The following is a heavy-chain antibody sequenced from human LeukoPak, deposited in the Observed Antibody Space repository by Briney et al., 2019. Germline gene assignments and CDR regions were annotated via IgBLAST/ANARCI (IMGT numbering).Heavy chain of an antibody. Sequence: GGSLRLSCEASGFTVSSNYMSWARQAPGKGLERVSVLYSGGSTYHADSVKGRFTISRDDSKNTLYLQMNRLRDEDTAVYYCARGPYTSGWWDYFDYWGQGSLVTVSS. V-gene: IGHV3-66*02. CDR2: LYSGGST. CDR3: ARGPYTSGWWDYFDY. J-gene: IGHJ4*02. CDR1: GFTVSSNY. D-gene: IGHD6-19*01.